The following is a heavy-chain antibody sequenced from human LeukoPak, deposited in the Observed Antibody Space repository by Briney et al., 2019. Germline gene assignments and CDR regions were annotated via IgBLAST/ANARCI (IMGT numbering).Heavy chain of an antibody. CDR3: AKDGGFAYDILTGYYYFDY. CDR1: GFTFSSYA. Sequence: AGGSLRLSCAASGFTFSSYAMSWVRQAPGKGLEWVSAISGSGGSTYYADSVKGRFTISRDNSKNTLYLRMNSLRAEDTAVYYCAKDGGFAYDILTGYYYFDYWGQGTLVTVSS. V-gene: IGHV3-23*01. CDR2: ISGSGGST. J-gene: IGHJ4*02. D-gene: IGHD3-9*01.